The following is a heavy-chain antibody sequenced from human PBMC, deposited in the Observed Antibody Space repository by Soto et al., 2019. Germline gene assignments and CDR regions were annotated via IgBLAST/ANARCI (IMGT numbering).Heavy chain of an antibody. CDR1: GGSISSGGSY. CDR3: ARSLPGGTIYYMDV. D-gene: IGHD1-26*01. V-gene: IGHV4-31*03. Sequence: QVQLRESGPGLVKPSQTLSHTCTVAGGSISSGGSYWSWVRLHPGKGLEWIGHIYYSGSTYYNPSLKSRVAISVDTSKKYFSLRLSSVTAADTAVYYCARSLPGGTIYYMDVWGEGTTVTVSS. CDR2: IYYSGST. J-gene: IGHJ6*03.